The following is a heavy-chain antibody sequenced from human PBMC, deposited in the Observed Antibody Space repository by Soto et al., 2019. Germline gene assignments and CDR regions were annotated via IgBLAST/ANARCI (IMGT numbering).Heavy chain of an antibody. CDR1: GFTFDDYA. J-gene: IGHJ5*02. CDR2: ISWNSGGI. Sequence: EVQLVESGGGLVQPGRSLRLSCAASGFTFDDYAMHWVRQAPGKGLEWVSGISWNSGGIAYVDSVKGRFTISRDNAKKSLHLEMNSLRSDDTALYYCTKILGPQLDNNWFDPWGQGTLVTVSS. D-gene: IGHD6-13*01. CDR3: TKILGPQLDNNWFDP. V-gene: IGHV3-9*01.